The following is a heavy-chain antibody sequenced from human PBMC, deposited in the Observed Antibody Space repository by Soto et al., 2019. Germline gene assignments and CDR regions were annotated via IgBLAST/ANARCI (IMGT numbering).Heavy chain of an antibody. D-gene: IGHD3-22*01. J-gene: IGHJ4*02. Sequence: GGSLRLSCAASGFTFSSYAMSWVRPAPGKGLEWVSAISGSGVSTYYADSVKGRFTISRDNSKNTLYLQMNSLRAEDTAVYYCAKSPGMYYYDSSGYYHYDYWGQGTLVTVSS. CDR3: AKSPGMYYYDSSGYYHYDY. CDR1: GFTFSSYA. V-gene: IGHV3-23*01. CDR2: ISGSGVST.